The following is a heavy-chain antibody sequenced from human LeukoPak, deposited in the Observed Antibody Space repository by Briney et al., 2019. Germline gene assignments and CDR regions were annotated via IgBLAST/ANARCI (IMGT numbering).Heavy chain of an antibody. CDR3: AAHIDGPGPFDY. J-gene: IGHJ4*02. D-gene: IGHD3-10*01. CDR1: GFTFTSSA. CDR2: IVVGSGNT. V-gene: IGHV1-58*01. Sequence: ASVKVSCKASGFTFTSSAVQWVRQARGQRLEWIGWIVVGSGNTNYAQKFQERVTITRDMSTSTAYMELSSLRSEDTAVYYCAAHIDGPGPFDYWGQGTLVTVSS.